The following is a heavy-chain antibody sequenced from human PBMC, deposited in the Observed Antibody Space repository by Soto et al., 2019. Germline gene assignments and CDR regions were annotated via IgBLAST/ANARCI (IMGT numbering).Heavy chain of an antibody. CDR1: GFTFSSYA. D-gene: IGHD2-2*01. CDR3: AKESPLPPGYQLLTGDAFDI. CDR2: ISGSGGST. J-gene: IGHJ3*02. Sequence: GGSLRLSCAASGFTFSSYAMSWVRQAPGKGLEWVSAISGSGGSTYYADSVKGRFTISRDNSKNTLYLQMNSLRAEDTAVYYCAKESPLPPGYQLLTGDAFDIWGQGTMVTVSS. V-gene: IGHV3-23*01.